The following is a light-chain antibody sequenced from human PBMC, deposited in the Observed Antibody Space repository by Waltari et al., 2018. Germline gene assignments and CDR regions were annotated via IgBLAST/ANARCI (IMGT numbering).Light chain of an antibody. CDR3: QQYDNSWT. CDR2: SAS. V-gene: IGKV3-20*01. CDR1: QSVRSNY. Sequence: EIVLTQSPGTLSLSPGERATLSCRASQSVRSNYLAWYQQKPGQAPRLLIYSASSRATGIPDRFSGSGSGTDFTLTISRLEPEDFAVYYCQQYDNSWTFGQGTKVEIK. J-gene: IGKJ1*01.